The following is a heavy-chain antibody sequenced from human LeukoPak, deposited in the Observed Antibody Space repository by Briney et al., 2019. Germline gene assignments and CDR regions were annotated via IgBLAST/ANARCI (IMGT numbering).Heavy chain of an antibody. Sequence: ASVKVSCKASGYTFTDYYMHWVRQAPGQGLEWMGWINPNSGGTNYAQNFQGRVTMTRDTSISTAYMELNGLRSDDTAPYYCARTGIGMPGFNYWGQGTLVTVSS. V-gene: IGHV1-2*02. CDR1: GYTFTDYY. D-gene: IGHD6-19*01. CDR3: ARTGIGMPGFNY. J-gene: IGHJ4*02. CDR2: INPNSGGT.